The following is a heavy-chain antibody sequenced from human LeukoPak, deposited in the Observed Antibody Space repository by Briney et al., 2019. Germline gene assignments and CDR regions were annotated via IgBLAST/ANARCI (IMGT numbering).Heavy chain of an antibody. CDR3: AKDRIVVAGNFDY. CDR2: ISGGGGST. D-gene: IGHD3-22*01. CDR1: GLTLSTYA. J-gene: IGHJ4*02. V-gene: IGHV3-23*01. Sequence: PGGSLRLSCAASGLTLSTYAMSWVRQAPGKGLEWVSAISGGGGSTYYADSVKGRFIISRDNSKNTLYLQMNSLRAEDTAVYYCAKDRIVVAGNFDYGGQGTLVTVSS.